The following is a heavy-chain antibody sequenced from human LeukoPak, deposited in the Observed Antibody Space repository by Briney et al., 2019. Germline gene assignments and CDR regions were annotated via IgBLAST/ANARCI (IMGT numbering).Heavy chain of an antibody. CDR3: ARDYKTSPAGTGYFDY. Sequence: SETLSLTCTVSGGSISSGSYYWSWIRQPAGKGLEWIGRIYTSGSTNYNPSLKSRVTISVDTSKNQFSLKLSSVTAADTAVYYCARDYKTSPAGTGYFDYWGPRTLVTVSS. CDR1: GGSISSGSYY. V-gene: IGHV4-61*02. CDR2: IYTSGST. J-gene: IGHJ4*02. D-gene: IGHD6-19*01.